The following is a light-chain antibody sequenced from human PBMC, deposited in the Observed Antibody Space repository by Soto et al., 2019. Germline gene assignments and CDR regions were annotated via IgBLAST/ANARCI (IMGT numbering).Light chain of an antibody. Sequence: QLVLTQTPSASASLGASVKLTCTLSSGHSNYAITWHQQQPEKGPRYLMKLNSDGSLSKGDGIPDRFSGSSSGAERHLTISSLQSDDEADYYCQTWDTGIGVFGGGTKLTVL. J-gene: IGLJ3*02. CDR2: LNSDGSL. V-gene: IGLV4-69*01. CDR3: QTWDTGIGV. CDR1: SGHSNYA.